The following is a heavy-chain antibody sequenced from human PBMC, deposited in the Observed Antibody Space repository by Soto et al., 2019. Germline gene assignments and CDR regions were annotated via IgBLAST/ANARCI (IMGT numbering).Heavy chain of an antibody. CDR2: IYSGGSS. CDR1: GLTVSSSH. CDR3: ARLGPYGSESYSFRYNRFDP. Sequence: PGGSLRLSCPTSGLTVSSSHMTWVRQATGKGLEWVSVIYSGGSSYYAVSVQGRFTISRDNSKNTVYLQMNSLRGEDTAMYYCARLGPYGSESYSFRYNRFDPWGQGTQVTVSS. V-gene: IGHV3-53*01. D-gene: IGHD3-10*01. J-gene: IGHJ5*02.